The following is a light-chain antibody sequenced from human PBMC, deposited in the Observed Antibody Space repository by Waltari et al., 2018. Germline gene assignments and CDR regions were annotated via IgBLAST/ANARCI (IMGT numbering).Light chain of an antibody. CDR2: GAS. CDR3: QHYVRLPVT. CDR1: QSVGRS. J-gene: IGKJ1*01. Sequence: CRASQSVGRSLAWYQHKPGQAPRLLIYGASIRATGIPDRFSGGGSGTDFSLTISRLEPEDFAAYHCQHYVRLPVTFGQGTKVEIK. V-gene: IGKV3-20*01.